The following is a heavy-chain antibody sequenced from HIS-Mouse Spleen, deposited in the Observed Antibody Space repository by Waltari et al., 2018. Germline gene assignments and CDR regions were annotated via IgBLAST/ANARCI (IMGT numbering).Heavy chain of an antibody. Sequence: QLQLQESGPGLVKPSETLSLTCTVSGGSISSSSYYWGWIRQPPGKGLEWIGGIYYSGRTYYNPSLKSRVTISVDTSKNQFSLKLSSVIAADTAVYYCAREIPYSSSWYDWYFDLWGRGTLVTVSS. D-gene: IGHD6-13*01. CDR3: AREIPYSSSWYDWYFDL. CDR2: IYYSGRT. V-gene: IGHV4-39*07. J-gene: IGHJ2*01. CDR1: GGSISSSSYY.